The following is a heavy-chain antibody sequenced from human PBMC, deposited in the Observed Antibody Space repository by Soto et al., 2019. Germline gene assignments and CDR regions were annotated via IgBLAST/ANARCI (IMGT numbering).Heavy chain of an antibody. CDR2: IYPGDSDT. Sequence: PGESLKISCKGSGFGFDITWLAWLRQVPGKGLEWVGIIYPGDSDTRYSPSLEGRVTLSVDKSITTAYLHLTSLKESGTGTYYCAKFQRYFDRTGYLDAWGQGTPVTVSS. D-gene: IGHD3-9*01. CDR1: GFGFDITW. CDR3: AKFQRYFDRTGYLDA. J-gene: IGHJ5*02. V-gene: IGHV5-51*01.